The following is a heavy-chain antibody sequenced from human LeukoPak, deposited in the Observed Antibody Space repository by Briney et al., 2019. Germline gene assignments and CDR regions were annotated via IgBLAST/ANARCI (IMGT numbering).Heavy chain of an antibody. CDR2: IYYSGST. D-gene: IGHD3-10*01. J-gene: IGHJ4*02. CDR3: ARHGGEVWFGPFDY. Sequence: SETLSLTCTVSGYSISSGYYWGWIRQPPGKGLEWIGSIYYSGSTYYNPSLKSRVTISVDTSKNQFSLKLSSVTAADTAVYYCARHGGEVWFGPFDYWGQGTLVTVSS. V-gene: IGHV4-38-2*02. CDR1: GYSISSGYY.